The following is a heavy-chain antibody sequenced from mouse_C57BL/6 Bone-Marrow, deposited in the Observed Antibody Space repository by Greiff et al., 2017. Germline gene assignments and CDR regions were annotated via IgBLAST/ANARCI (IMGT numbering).Heavy chain of an antibody. CDR3: TSERGAY. CDR2: IDPENGDT. V-gene: IGHV14-4*01. J-gene: IGHJ3*01. Sequence: EVQLQQSGAELVRPGASVKLSCTASGFNIKDDYMHWVKQRPEQGLEWIGGIDPENGDTEYAAKFQGKATITADTSSITAYLQLSSLTSEDTAVYFGTSERGAYWGQGTLVTVSA. CDR1: GFNIKDDY.